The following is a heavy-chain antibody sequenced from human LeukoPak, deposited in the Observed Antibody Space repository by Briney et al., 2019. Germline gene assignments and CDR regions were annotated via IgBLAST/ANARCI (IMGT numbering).Heavy chain of an antibody. V-gene: IGHV4-59*04. J-gene: IGHJ4*02. CDR2: IYYSGST. CDR3: ARQVVAVAGTGYFDY. Sequence: PSETLSLTCTVSGGSISSYYWGWIRQPPGKGLEWIGYIYYSGSTYYNASLKSRGTISVDTSKNQFSLKLNSVTAADAAVYFCARQVVAVAGTGYFDYWGQGTLVTVSS. CDR1: GGSISSYY. D-gene: IGHD6-19*01.